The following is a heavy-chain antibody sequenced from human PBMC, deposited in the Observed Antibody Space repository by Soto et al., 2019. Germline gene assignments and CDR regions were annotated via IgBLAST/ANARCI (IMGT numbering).Heavy chain of an antibody. J-gene: IGHJ4*02. V-gene: IGHV4-31*03. Sequence: SLTCTVSGGSISSGGYYWSWIRQHPGKGLEWIGYIYYSGSTYYNPSLKSRVTISVDTSKNQFSLRLSSVTAADTAVYYCARVGRWFGELFYYFDYWGQGTLVTVSS. CDR3: ARVGRWFGELFYYFDY. CDR1: GGSISSGGYY. CDR2: IYYSGST. D-gene: IGHD3-10*01.